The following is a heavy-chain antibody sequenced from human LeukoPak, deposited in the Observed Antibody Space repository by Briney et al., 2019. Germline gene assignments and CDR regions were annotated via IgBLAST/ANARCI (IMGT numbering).Heavy chain of an antibody. CDR2: ISGSGGST. CDR1: GFTFSSYA. CDR3: AKDLTVAGPAEYFQH. D-gene: IGHD6-19*01. Sequence: GGSLRLSCAASGFTFSSYAMSWVRQAPGKGLEWVAAISGSGGSTYYADSVKGRFTISRDNSKNTLYLQMNSLRAEDTAVYYCAKDLTVAGPAEYFQHWGQGTLVTVSS. V-gene: IGHV3-23*01. J-gene: IGHJ1*01.